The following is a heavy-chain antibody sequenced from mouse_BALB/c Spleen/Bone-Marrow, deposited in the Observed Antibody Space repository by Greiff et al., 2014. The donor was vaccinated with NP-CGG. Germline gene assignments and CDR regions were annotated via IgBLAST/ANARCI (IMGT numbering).Heavy chain of an antibody. CDR1: GFTFSSYA. D-gene: IGHD2-3*01. Sequence: EVNVVESGGGLVKPGGSLKLSCAASGFTFSSYAMSWVRQTPEKRLAWVASISSGGSTYNPDSVKCRLTISRDNDSNILYLQMSSVWSEDTAMYCCARGYDGYYGFAYWGPGTLVTVSA. V-gene: IGHV5-6-5*01. J-gene: IGHJ3*01. CDR3: ARGYDGYYGFAY. CDR2: ISSGGST.